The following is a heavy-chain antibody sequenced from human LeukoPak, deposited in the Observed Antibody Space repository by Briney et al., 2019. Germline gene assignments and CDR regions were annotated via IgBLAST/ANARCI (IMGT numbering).Heavy chain of an antibody. CDR2: ISGSGGST. V-gene: IGHV3-23*01. D-gene: IGHD3-10*01. CDR1: GFTFSSYA. Sequence: GGSLRLSCAASGFTFSSYAMSWVRQAPGKGLEWVSAISGSGGSTYYADSVKGRFTISRDNSKNTLYLQMNSLRAEDTAAYYCAKDGTRTMVRGVPYYFDYWGQGTLVTVSS. CDR3: AKDGTRTMVRGVPYYFDY. J-gene: IGHJ4*02.